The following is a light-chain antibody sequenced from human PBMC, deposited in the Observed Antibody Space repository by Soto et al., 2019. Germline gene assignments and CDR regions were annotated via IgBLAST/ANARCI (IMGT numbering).Light chain of an antibody. CDR2: DAS. CDR1: QTISGW. J-gene: IGKJ2*01. Sequence: DIQMTQSPSTLSASVGDTVTITCRASQTISGWLAWYQQRPGKAPNLLIFDASTLESGVPSRFSGSGSGTTFTLTISSLQSDDFATYYCLQYNSYPQTFGQGTKVELK. V-gene: IGKV1-5*01. CDR3: LQYNSYPQT.